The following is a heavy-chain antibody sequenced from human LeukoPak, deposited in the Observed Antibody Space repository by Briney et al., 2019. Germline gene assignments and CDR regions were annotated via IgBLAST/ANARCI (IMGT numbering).Heavy chain of an antibody. V-gene: IGHV4-59*11. CDR1: GVSINRHY. D-gene: IGHD2-15*01. CDR2: IYDSGSA. J-gene: IGHJ6*03. Sequence: SGTLSLTCTVSGVSINRHYWSWIRQPPGRGLEWIGFIYDSGSANYKSSLESRVTMTLDTSKNQFSLKLNSVTAADTAVYYCARVLQNYYHLDVWGKGTTVTVSS. CDR3: ARVLQNYYHLDV.